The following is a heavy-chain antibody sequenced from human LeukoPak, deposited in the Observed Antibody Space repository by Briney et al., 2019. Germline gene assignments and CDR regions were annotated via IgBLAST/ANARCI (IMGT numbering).Heavy chain of an antibody. CDR1: GFTVSSNY. Sequence: GGSLRLSCAASGFTVSSNYTSWVRHAPGEGLGWGSVIYSGGSTYYADSVKGRFTISRANSKTTPYCQRNSLRVENRAVYYCARVAKYGSGSYYMDRYYYGMDVWGQGTTVTVSS. V-gene: IGHV3-53*01. CDR2: IYSGGST. D-gene: IGHD3-10*01. CDR3: ARVAKYGSGSYYMDRYYYGMDV. J-gene: IGHJ6*02.